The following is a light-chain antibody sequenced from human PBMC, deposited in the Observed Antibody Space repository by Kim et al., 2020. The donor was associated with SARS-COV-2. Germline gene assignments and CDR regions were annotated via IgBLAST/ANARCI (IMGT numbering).Light chain of an antibody. J-gene: IGLJ3*02. CDR1: SLKDYY. CDR3: CCRDLTGNFWL. CDR2: GRD. Sequence: SSELTQDPAVSVALGQTVTITCQGDSLKDYYVRWYQQKLGQAPLLVIYGRDDRPSGIPERFSGSRSGDTASLTVTGAQAEDEADYFCCCRDLTGNFWLFGGGTQLTVL. V-gene: IGLV3-19*01.